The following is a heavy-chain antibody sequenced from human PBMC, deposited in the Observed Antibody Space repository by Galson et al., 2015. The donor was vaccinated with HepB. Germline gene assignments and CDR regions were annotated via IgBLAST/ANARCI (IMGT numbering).Heavy chain of an antibody. CDR3: ARVREPLTDAFDI. CDR2: INSDGSST. Sequence: SLRLSCAAYGVTFSSYWMHWVRQAPGKGLVWVSGINSDGSSTSYADSVKGRFTIARDNATTTSYLQMNSLRAEDTAEYYCARVREPLTDAFDIWGQGTKVTVSS. D-gene: IGHD1-14*01. V-gene: IGHV3-74*01. J-gene: IGHJ3*02. CDR1: GVTFSSYW.